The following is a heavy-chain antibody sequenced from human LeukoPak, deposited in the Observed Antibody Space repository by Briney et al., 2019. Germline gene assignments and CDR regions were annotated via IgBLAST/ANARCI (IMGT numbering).Heavy chain of an antibody. CDR1: GFTFRSYW. V-gene: IGHV3-7*01. J-gene: IGHJ3*02. CDR2: IKQDGSAK. Sequence: PGGSLRLSCAASGFTFRSYWMHWVRQAPGKGLEWVANIKQDGSAKYYVDSVKGRFTISRDNAKNSLYLQMNTLRAEDTAVYYCARDLAGPPQEAFDIWGQGTMVTVS. CDR3: ARDLAGPPQEAFDI.